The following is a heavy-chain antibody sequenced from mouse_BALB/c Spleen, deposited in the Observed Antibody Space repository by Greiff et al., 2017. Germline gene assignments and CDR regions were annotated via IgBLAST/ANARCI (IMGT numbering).Heavy chain of an antibody. CDR1: GFSLTSYG. Sequence: QVQLQQSGPGLVAPSQSLSITCTVSGFSLTSYGVHWVRQPPGKGLEWLGVIWAGGSTNYNSALMSRLSISKDNSKSQVFLKMNSLQTDDTAMYYCASLYYGNYGYFDVWGAGTTVTVSS. CDR3: ASLYYGNYGYFDV. CDR2: IWAGGST. J-gene: IGHJ1*01. V-gene: IGHV2-9*02. D-gene: IGHD2-1*01.